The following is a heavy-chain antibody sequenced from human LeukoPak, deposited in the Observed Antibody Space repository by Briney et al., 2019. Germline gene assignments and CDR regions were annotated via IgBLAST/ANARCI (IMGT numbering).Heavy chain of an antibody. CDR1: GFTFGSYS. CDR2: ISSSSSYI. D-gene: IGHD6-19*01. J-gene: IGHJ4*02. CDR3: ARDYRSSSGWTVDY. V-gene: IGHV3-21*01. Sequence: GGSLRLSCAASGFTFGSYSMNWVRQAPGKGLEWVSSISSSSSYIYYADSVKGRFTISRDNAKNSLYLQMNSLRDEDTAVYYCARDYRSSSGWTVDYWGQGTLVTVSS.